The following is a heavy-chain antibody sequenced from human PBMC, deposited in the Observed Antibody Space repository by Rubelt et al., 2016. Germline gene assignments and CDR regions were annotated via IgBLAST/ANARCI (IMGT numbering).Heavy chain of an antibody. D-gene: IGHD6-13*01. CDR1: GGSISSYY. CDR2: IYYSGST. CDR3: ARIAAAGTFDY. V-gene: IGHV4-59*12. J-gene: IGHJ4*02. Sequence: QVQLQESGPGLVKPSETLSLTCTVSGGSISSYYWSWIRQPPGKGLEWIGSIYYSGSTYDNPSRSRRVTISVDTCKNQFSLKLSSVTAADTAVYYCARIAAAGTFDYWGQGTLVTVSS.